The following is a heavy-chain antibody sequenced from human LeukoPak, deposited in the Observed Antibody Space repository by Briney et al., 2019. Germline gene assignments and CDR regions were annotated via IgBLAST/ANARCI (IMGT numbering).Heavy chain of an antibody. V-gene: IGHV4-31*03. D-gene: IGHD3-16*01. Sequence: SETLSLTCTVSGGSVSSGGYYWSWIRQHPGKGLEWIGYIYYSGSTYYNPSLKSRVTISVDTSKNQFSLKLSSVTAADTAVYYCASQGESLSFDYWGQGTLVTVSS. CDR1: GGSVSSGGYY. J-gene: IGHJ4*02. CDR2: IYYSGST. CDR3: ASQGESLSFDY.